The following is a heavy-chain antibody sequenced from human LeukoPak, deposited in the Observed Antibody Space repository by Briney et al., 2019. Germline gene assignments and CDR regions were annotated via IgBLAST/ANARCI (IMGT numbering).Heavy chain of an antibody. J-gene: IGHJ4*02. CDR3: ASELIAGRRANDY. Sequence: PGGSLRLSCAASGFTFSSYSMNWVRQAPGKGLEWVSSISSSSSYIYYADSVKGRFTISRDNAKNSLYLQMNSLRAEDTAVYYCASELIAGRRANDYWGQGTLVTVSS. CDR2: ISSSSSYI. CDR1: GFTFSSYS. V-gene: IGHV3-21*01. D-gene: IGHD2-21*01.